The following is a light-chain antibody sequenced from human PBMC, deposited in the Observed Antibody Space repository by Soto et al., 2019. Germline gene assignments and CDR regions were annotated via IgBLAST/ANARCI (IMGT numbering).Light chain of an antibody. J-gene: IGLJ1*01. CDR2: DNN. V-gene: IGLV1-51*01. CDR1: SSNIGNNY. Sequence: SVLTQPPSVSAAAGQKATIPCSGSSSNIGNNYLSWYQQLPGAAPKLLIYDNNKRPSGIPDRFSGSKSGTSATLGITGLQTGDEADYYCGTWDSSLSAYVFGTGTKVTVL. CDR3: GTWDSSLSAYV.